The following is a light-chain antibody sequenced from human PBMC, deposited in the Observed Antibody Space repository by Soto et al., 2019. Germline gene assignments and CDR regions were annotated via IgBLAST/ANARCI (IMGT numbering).Light chain of an antibody. CDR1: QSVLYSSNNRDC. V-gene: IGKV4-1*01. CDR3: QQSSSTPIP. J-gene: IGKJ5*01. CDR2: WAS. Sequence: DRVRTQSPDALAVSLGERATINCKSSQSVLYSSNNRDCLAWYQQKPGQPPKLLIYWASTRDSGVPDRFSGSGSGTDFTLTISSLQAEDVAVYYCQQSSSTPIPFGQRTR.